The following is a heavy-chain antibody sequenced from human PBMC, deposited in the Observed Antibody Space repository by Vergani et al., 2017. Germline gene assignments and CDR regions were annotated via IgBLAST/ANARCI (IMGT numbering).Heavy chain of an antibody. Sequence: QVQLQESGPGLVKPSETLSLTCTVSGGSISSYYWSWIRQPAGKGLEWIGRIHSSGTTNYNPSLKSRVTLSVDTSKNQLSLRMTSVTAADTAVYYCARDSWTSELRGVYWFDTWGQGTLVSVSS. CDR2: IHSSGTT. V-gene: IGHV4-4*07. D-gene: IGHD3-10*01. CDR3: ARDSWTSELRGVYWFDT. J-gene: IGHJ5*02. CDR1: GGSISSYY.